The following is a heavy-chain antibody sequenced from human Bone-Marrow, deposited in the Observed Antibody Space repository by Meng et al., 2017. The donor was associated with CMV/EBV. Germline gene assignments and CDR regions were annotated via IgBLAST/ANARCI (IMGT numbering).Heavy chain of an antibody. J-gene: IGHJ6*02. V-gene: IGHV4-30-4*08. CDR2: IYYSGST. CDR3: ARDEKPVYAIQRYYYYGMDV. Sequence: SETLSLTCSASGGSISSGEYYWSWIRRPPGKGLEWIGYIYYSGSTYYNPSLRSRVSISVDTSKNQFSLKLNSVTAADTALYYCARDEKPVYAIQRYYYYGMDVWGQGTTVTVSS. D-gene: IGHD2-8*01. CDR1: GGSISSGEYY.